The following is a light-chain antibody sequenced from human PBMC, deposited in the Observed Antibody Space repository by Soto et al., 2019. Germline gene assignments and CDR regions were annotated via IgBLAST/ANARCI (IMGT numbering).Light chain of an antibody. CDR1: SSDVGGYNY. CDR2: HVS. V-gene: IGLV2-11*01. CDR3: AAWDNSLSGVV. Sequence: QSALTQPRSVSGSPGQSVTISCTGTSSDVGGYNYVSWYQQHPGKAPKLIICHVSTRPSGVPDRFSGSKSGASASLAISGLRSEDEADYYCAAWDNSLSGVVFGGGTKVTVL. J-gene: IGLJ2*01.